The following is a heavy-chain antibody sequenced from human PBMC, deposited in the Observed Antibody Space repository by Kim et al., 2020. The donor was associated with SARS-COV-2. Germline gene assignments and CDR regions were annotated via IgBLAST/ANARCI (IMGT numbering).Heavy chain of an antibody. Sequence: YYADTVKGRFTISTDNSKNTLHLQMNSLRAEDTAVYYCAKEVSKYGSIDYWGQETLVTVSS. D-gene: IGHD3-10*01. J-gene: IGHJ4*02. V-gene: IGHV3-30*02. CDR3: AKEVSKYGSIDY.